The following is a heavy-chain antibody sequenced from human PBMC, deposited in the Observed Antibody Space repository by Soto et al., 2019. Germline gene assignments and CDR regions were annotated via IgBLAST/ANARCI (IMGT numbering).Heavy chain of an antibody. Sequence: EVQLVESGGGLVKPGGSLRLSCAASGFTFSIYSMNWVRQAPGKGLEWVSSISSSSSYIYYADSVKGRFTISRDNAKNPLDPPMNRPRAEDTAVYFCARSGGNRGPRPPGYWGQGTLVTVSS. J-gene: IGHJ4*02. CDR3: ARSGGNRGPRPPGY. V-gene: IGHV3-21*01. D-gene: IGHD2-15*01. CDR2: ISSSSSYI. CDR1: GFTFSIYS.